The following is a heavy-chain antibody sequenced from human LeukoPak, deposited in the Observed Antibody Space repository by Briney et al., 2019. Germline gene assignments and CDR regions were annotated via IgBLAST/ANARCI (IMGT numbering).Heavy chain of an antibody. Sequence: PGGSLRLSCAASGFTLSIYNMNWARQAPGKGLEWVSYISRSSNTTYYADSVKGRFTLSRRNAKNSLYLQMNSLRVEDTAVYYCARDGYCSSGSCHPYDYWGWGTVVTVTS. J-gene: IGHJ4*02. D-gene: IGHD2-15*01. CDR2: ISRSSNTT. CDR3: ARDGYCSSGSCHPYDY. CDR1: GFTLSIYN. V-gene: IGHV3-48*01.